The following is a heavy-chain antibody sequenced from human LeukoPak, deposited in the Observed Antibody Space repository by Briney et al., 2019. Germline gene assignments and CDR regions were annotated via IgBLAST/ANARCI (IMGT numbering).Heavy chain of an antibody. CDR2: VNQDGSET. CDR3: ARNNGVDV. J-gene: IGHJ6*02. Sequence: TGGSLRLSCAASGFALSSHWMTWVRQVPGRGPEWVANVNQDGSETYYLDSVKGRFTISKDNAKNSLYLQMNSLRAEDTALYHCARNNGVDVWGQGTTVIVFS. V-gene: IGHV3-7*03. CDR1: GFALSSHW.